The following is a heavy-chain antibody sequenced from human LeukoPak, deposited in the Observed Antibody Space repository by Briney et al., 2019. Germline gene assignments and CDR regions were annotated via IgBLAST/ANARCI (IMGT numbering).Heavy chain of an antibody. CDR2: ISYDGSNK. CDR3: AKDLSYSSASYGMDV. D-gene: IGHD6-19*01. J-gene: IGHJ6*02. Sequence: PGGSLRLSCAASGFTFSSYGMHWVRQAPGKGLEWVAVISYDGSNKYYADSVNARFTISRDNSKNTLYLQMNCLKAEDTAAYYCAKDLSYSSASYGMDVWGQGTTVTVSS. V-gene: IGHV3-30*18. CDR1: GFTFSSYG.